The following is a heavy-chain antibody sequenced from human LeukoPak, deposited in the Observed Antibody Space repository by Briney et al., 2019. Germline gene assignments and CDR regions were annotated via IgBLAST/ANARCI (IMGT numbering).Heavy chain of an antibody. CDR2: IWYDGSNK. D-gene: IGHD3-22*01. CDR3: ARDGYDSSGNTYFDY. Sequence: GSLRLSCAASGFTFSGYGIHWVRQAPGKGLEWVAIIWYDGSNKYYADSVKGRFTISRDNSKNTLYLQMNSLRAEDTAVYYCARDGYDSSGNTYFDYWGQGTLVTLSS. V-gene: IGHV3-33*01. J-gene: IGHJ4*02. CDR1: GFTFSGYG.